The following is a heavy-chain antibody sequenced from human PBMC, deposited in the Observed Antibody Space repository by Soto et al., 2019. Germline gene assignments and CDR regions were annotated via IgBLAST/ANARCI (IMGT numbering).Heavy chain of an antibody. D-gene: IGHD4-17*01. J-gene: IGHJ6*03. CDR2: ISWNSGSI. CDR3: AKSRTYGDSGFYYMDV. Sequence: EVQLVESGGGLVQPGRSLRLSCAASGFTFDDYAMHWVRQAPGKGLEWVSGISWNSGSIGYADSVKGRFTISKDNAKNSLYLQMNSLRAEDTALYYCAKSRTYGDSGFYYMDVWGKGTTVTVS. CDR1: GFTFDDYA. V-gene: IGHV3-9*01.